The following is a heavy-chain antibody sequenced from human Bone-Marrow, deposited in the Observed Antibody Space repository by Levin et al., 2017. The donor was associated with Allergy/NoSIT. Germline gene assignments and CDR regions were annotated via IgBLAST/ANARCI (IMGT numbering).Heavy chain of an antibody. Sequence: GESLKISCAASGFTFRTYWMNWVRQAPGKGLVWVSRINSDGSSTNYADSVKGRFTISRDNAENTLYLRMNSLRVEDTAVYYCARGGPAGGAFDIWGQGTVVTVSS. CDR2: INSDGSST. J-gene: IGHJ3*02. V-gene: IGHV3-74*01. CDR3: ARGGPAGGAFDI. CDR1: GFTFRTYW. D-gene: IGHD6-13*01.